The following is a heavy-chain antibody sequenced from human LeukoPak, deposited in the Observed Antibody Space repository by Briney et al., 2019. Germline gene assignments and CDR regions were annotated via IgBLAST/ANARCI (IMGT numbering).Heavy chain of an antibody. CDR1: GASINSDY. V-gene: IGHV4-59*08. CDR2: IKYNGTT. Sequence: SETLSLTCIVSGASINSDYWSWIRQSPGNGLEWIGYIKYNGTTDYNPSLKSRLTISVDTSKNYVCLKLRSLPAADTAVYYCARLVCFADTCYNYWGLGTHVTVSS. D-gene: IGHD3-16*01. J-gene: IGHJ4*02. CDR3: ARLVCFADTCYNY.